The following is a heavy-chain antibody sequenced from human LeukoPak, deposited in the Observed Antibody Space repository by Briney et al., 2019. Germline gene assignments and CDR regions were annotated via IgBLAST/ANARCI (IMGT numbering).Heavy chain of an antibody. D-gene: IGHD3-22*01. CDR3: ARAGADKWLPDY. V-gene: IGHV1-2*02. CDR2: INPNSGGT. J-gene: IGHJ4*02. Sequence: ASGKVSCKASGYTFTGYYMHWVRQAPGQGLEWMGWINPNSGGTNYAQKFQGRVTMTRDTSISTAYMELSRLRSDDTAVYYCARAGADKWLPDYWGQGTLVTVSS. CDR1: GYTFTGYY.